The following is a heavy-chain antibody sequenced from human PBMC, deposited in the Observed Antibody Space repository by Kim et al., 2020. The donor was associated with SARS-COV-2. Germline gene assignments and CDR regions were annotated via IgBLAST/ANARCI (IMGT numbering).Heavy chain of an antibody. CDR1: RFTFSSSA. J-gene: IGHJ2*01. CDR2: IFGSGHGT. CDR3: ANNGHITSVTFLWYFLL. Sequence: GGSLRLSCVASRFTFSSSAMTWFRQAPGKGLEWVSTIFGSGHGTYYPDSVKGRFVVSRDNSKNTLYLQMNNLRGDDTAIYYCANNGHITSVTFLWYFLLRGGGSSVPVSS. D-gene: IGHD2-2*01. V-gene: IGHV3-23*01.